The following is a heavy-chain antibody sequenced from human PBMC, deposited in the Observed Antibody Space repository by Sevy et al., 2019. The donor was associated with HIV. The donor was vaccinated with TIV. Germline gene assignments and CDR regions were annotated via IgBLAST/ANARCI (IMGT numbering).Heavy chain of an antibody. J-gene: IGHJ4*02. CDR1: GFTFSTYA. CDR3: ATDRDFWRAACYFDY. Sequence: GGSLRLSCAVSGFTFSTYAMSWGRQAPGKGLEWVSAISGSGGSSTYYADSVKGLFTISRDNSKNTLYLQMNSLRAEDTAVYYCATDRDFWRAACYFDYWGQGTLVTVSS. D-gene: IGHD3-3*01. CDR2: ISGSGGSST. V-gene: IGHV3-23*01.